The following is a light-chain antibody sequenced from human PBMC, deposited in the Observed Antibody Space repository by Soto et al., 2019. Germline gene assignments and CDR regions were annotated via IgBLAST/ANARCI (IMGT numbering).Light chain of an antibody. V-gene: IGLV2-14*01. CDR1: SSDVGGYNY. CDR2: EVS. CDR3: SSYTSSSPVV. Sequence: QSVLTQPASVSGSPGQSITISCTGTSSDVGGYNYVSWYQQHPGKAPKLMIYEVSNRPSGVSNRVSGSKSGNTASLTISGLQAEDEADYYCSSYTSSSPVVFGGGTKLTVL. J-gene: IGLJ2*01.